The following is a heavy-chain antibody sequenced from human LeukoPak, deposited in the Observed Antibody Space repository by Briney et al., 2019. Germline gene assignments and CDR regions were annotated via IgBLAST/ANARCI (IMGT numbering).Heavy chain of an antibody. D-gene: IGHD3-22*01. V-gene: IGHV1-3*01. CDR3: ARDTIVSGYSMYYFDY. Sequence: KFQGRVTITRDTSATTAYMELSSLRSEDTAVYYCARDTIVSGYSMYYFDYWGQGTLVTVSS. J-gene: IGHJ4*02.